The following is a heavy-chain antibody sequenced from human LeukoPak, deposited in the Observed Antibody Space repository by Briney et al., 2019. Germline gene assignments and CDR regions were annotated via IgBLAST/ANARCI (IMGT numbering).Heavy chain of an antibody. J-gene: IGHJ4*02. CDR2: IHYSGRT. V-gene: IGHV4-61*08. CDR3: ARTKWNYVYFDY. Sequence: SQTLSLTCTVSGGSISSGGYYWSWIRQHPGKGLEWIGYIHYSGRTDYNPSLKSRVTISVDTSKNQFSLKLSSVTAADTAVYYCARTKWNYVYFDYWGQGTLVTVSS. CDR1: GGSISSGGYY. D-gene: IGHD1-7*01.